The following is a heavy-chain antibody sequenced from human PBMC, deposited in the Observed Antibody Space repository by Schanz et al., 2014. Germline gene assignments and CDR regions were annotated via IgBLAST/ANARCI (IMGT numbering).Heavy chain of an antibody. D-gene: IGHD3-22*01. V-gene: IGHV1-46*03. CDR2: VNPSVRGT. Sequence: QVQLVQSGAEVKKPGASVKVSCKASGYTFTSDSMHWVRQAPGQGLEWMGIVNPSVRGTHFAREFQGRVTVTSDTSTSTVYMELSGLRSEDTAVYYCAWAFDSSGYYFDYWGQGTLVTVSS. J-gene: IGHJ4*02. CDR1: GYTFTSDS. CDR3: AWAFDSSGYYFDY.